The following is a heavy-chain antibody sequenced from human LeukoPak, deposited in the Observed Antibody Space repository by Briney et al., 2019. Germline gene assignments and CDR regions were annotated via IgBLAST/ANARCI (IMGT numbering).Heavy chain of an antibody. CDR3: ARLGGDWGENNYGSAFDF. D-gene: IGHD3-10*01. CDR2: IYHSGTT. Sequence: SETLSLTCTVSGYSISSGYYWGWLRQPPGKGLEWIGTIYHSGTTYYNPSLKSRVTISVATSKNQFSLKLTSVTATDTAVYYCARLGGDWGENNYGSAFDFWGQGTLVSVSS. V-gene: IGHV4-38-2*02. J-gene: IGHJ4*02. CDR1: GYSISSGYY.